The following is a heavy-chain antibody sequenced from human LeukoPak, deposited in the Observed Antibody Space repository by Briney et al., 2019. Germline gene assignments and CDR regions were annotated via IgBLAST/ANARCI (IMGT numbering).Heavy chain of an antibody. J-gene: IGHJ4*02. V-gene: IGHV1-69*01. CDR2: IIPIFDTA. CDR3: ARYSDPRHGYFDY. CDR1: GGTFTNYA. D-gene: IGHD4-17*01. Sequence: SVKVSCKASGGTFTNYAISWVRQAPGQGLEWKGGIIPIFDTANYAQKFQGRVTITADESTSTADMELSSLRSEDTAVYYCARYSDPRHGYFDYWGQGTLVTVSS.